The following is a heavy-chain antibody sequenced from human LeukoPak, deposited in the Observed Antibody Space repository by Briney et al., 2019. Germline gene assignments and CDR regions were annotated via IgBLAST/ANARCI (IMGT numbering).Heavy chain of an antibody. Sequence: SETLSLTCTVSGGSISSGSYYWSWIRQPAGKGLEWIGRIYTSGSTNYNPSLKSRVTISVDTSKNQFSLKLSSVTAADTAVYYCARVEERLFDGAFDIWGQGTMVTVSS. CDR3: ARVEERLFDGAFDI. CDR1: GGSISSGSYY. J-gene: IGHJ3*02. D-gene: IGHD3-22*01. CDR2: IYTSGST. V-gene: IGHV4-61*02.